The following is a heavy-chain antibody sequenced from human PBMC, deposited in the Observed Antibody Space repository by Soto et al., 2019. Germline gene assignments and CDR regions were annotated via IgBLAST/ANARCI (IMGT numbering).Heavy chain of an antibody. V-gene: IGHV3-9*01. CDR3: AKGLETGTTLLVSPFDY. J-gene: IGHJ4*02. D-gene: IGHD1-7*01. Sequence: GGSLRLSCAASGFTFSSYSMDWVRQAPGKGLEWVSYISWNSSSIGYADSVKGRFTISRDNAKNSLYLQMNSLRAEDTALYYCAKGLETGTTLLVSPFDYWGQGTLVTVSS. CDR1: GFTFSSYS. CDR2: ISWNSSSI.